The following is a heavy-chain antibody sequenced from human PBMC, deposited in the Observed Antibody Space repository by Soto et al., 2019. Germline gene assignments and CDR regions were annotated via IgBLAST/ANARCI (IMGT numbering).Heavy chain of an antibody. CDR3: ATSLLNCTNGVCHDY. Sequence: SETLSLTCAVYGGSFSGYYWSWIRQPPGKGLEWIGEINHSGSTNYNPSLKSRVTISVDTSKNQFSLKLSSVTAADTAVYYCATSLLNCTNGVCHDYWGQGTLVTVSS. CDR2: INHSGST. D-gene: IGHD2-8*01. V-gene: IGHV4-34*01. CDR1: GGSFSGYY. J-gene: IGHJ4*02.